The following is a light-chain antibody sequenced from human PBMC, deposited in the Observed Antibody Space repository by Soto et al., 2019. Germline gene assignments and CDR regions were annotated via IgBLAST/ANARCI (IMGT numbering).Light chain of an antibody. CDR1: SSDVGSYNL. Sequence: QSALTQPASVSGSPGQSITISCTGTSSDVGSYNLVSWYQQQPGKAPKLMIYEGSKRPSGVSNRFSGSKSGNTASLTISGLQAEDEADYYCCSYAGSSTLGVFGGGTKVTVL. V-gene: IGLV2-23*01. CDR2: EGS. CDR3: CSYAGSSTLGV. J-gene: IGLJ2*01.